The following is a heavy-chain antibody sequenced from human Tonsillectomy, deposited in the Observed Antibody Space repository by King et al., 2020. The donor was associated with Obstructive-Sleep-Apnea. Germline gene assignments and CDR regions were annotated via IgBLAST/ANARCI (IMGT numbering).Heavy chain of an antibody. Sequence: LQLQESGPGLMKPSETLSLTCTVSGGSISSSSYYWGWIRQPPGKGLEWFGHICYSGTTYYNPSVKSRVTISVDTSKNQFSLKLSSVTAADTAVYYCARLFNGDYVVDYWGQGTLVTVSS. CDR2: ICYSGTT. CDR1: GGSISSSSYY. V-gene: IGHV4-39*01. J-gene: IGHJ4*02. D-gene: IGHD4-17*01. CDR3: ARLFNGDYVVDY.